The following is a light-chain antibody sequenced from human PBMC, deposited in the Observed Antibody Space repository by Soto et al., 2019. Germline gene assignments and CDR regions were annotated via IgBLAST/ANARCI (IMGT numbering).Light chain of an antibody. J-gene: IGKJ1*01. CDR2: DAS. V-gene: IGKV3-11*01. Sequence: EIVLTQSPATLSLSPGERATLSCRASQSVSSYLAWYQQKPGQAPRLLIYDASNRATGIPARSSGSGSGTDFTLTISSLEPEDFAVYYCQQRSNWPPATFGQGTKVDIK. CDR1: QSVSSY. CDR3: QQRSNWPPAT.